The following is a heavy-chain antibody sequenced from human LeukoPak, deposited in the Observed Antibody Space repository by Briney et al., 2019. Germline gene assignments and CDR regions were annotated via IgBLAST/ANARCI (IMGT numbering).Heavy chain of an antibody. V-gene: IGHV4-38-2*02. CDR2: IYHSGST. CDR3: ASSYYDFWSGYYSFDY. CDR1: GYSISSGYY. D-gene: IGHD3-3*01. Sequence: SETLSLTCTVSGYSISSGYYWGWIRQPPGKGLEWIGSIYHSGSTYYNPSLKGRVTISVDTSKNQFSLKLSSVTAADTAVYYCASSYYDFWSGYYSFDYWGQGTLVTVSS. J-gene: IGHJ4*02.